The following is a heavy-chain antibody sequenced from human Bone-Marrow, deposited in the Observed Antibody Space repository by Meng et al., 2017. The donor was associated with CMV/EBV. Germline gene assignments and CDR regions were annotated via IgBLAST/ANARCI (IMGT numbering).Heavy chain of an antibody. CDR3: ARGVYQAAAGSSGFDY. D-gene: IGHD6-13*01. CDR2: INHSGST. V-gene: IGHV4-34*01. Sequence: SETLSLTCAVYGGSFGGHYWSWIRQPPGKGLEWIGEINHSGSTNYNSSLKSRVTISLDTSKNQFSLRLTSVTAADTAVYYCARGVYQAAAGSSGFDYWGQGTLVTVSS. J-gene: IGHJ4*02. CDR1: GGSFGGHY.